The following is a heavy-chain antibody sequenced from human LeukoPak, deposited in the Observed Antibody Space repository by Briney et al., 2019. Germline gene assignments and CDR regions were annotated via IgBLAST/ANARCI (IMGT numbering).Heavy chain of an antibody. CDR3: ASDPFTISAYDAFNI. D-gene: IGHD3-3*02. V-gene: IGHV3-7*01. J-gene: IGHJ3*02. CDR2: INQDGSDK. Sequence: GGSLRLSCVASGFTFSTYWMSWVRQAPGKGLEWAANINQDGSDKYYVDSVKGRLTISRDNAKNSLYLQMNSLRVEDTAVYYCASDPFTISAYDAFNIWGQGTVVTVSS. CDR1: GFTFSTYW.